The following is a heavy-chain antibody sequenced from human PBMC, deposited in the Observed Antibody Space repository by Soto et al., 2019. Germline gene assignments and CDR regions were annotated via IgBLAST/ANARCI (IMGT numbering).Heavy chain of an antibody. CDR3: ATGHWRSSGLNWFDP. CDR1: GYTLTELS. D-gene: IGHD6-19*01. V-gene: IGHV1-24*01. J-gene: IGHJ5*02. CDR2: FDPEDGET. Sequence: ASVKVSCKVSGYTLTELSMHWVRQAPGKGLEWMGGFDPEDGETIYAQRFQGRVTMTEDTSTDTAYMELSSLRSEDTAVYYCATGHWRSSGLNWFDPWGQGTLVTVSS.